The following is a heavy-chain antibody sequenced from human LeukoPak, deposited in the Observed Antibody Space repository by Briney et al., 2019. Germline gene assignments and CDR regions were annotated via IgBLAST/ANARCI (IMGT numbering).Heavy chain of an antibody. CDR1: GGSFSGYY. CDR3: ARGGVTMKHPYYFDY. Sequence: SETLSLTCAVYGGSFSGYYWSWIRQPPGKGLEWIGEINHSGSTNYNPSLKSRVTISVDTSKNQFSLKLSSVTAADTAVYYRARGGVTMKHPYYFDYWGQGTLVTVSS. CDR2: INHSGST. V-gene: IGHV4-34*01. D-gene: IGHD3-22*01. J-gene: IGHJ4*02.